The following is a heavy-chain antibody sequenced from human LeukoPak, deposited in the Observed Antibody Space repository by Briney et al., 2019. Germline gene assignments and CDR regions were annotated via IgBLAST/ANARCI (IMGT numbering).Heavy chain of an antibody. CDR2: IYSSGTT. Sequence: SETLSLTCTVSGGSISSYHWSWIRQPAGKGLEWIGHIYSSGTTDYNPSLKSRVTMSVDTSKNQFSLKLSSVTAADTAVYYCARSVTVTTPIDYWGQGTLVTVSS. D-gene: IGHD4-17*01. CDR3: ARSVTVTTPIDY. CDR1: GGSISSYH. V-gene: IGHV4-4*07. J-gene: IGHJ4*02.